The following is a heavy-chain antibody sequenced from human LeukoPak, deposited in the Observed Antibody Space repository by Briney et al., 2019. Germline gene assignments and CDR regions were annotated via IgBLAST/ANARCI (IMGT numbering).Heavy chain of an antibody. CDR3: AKDWGLWFGELFLFDY. CDR2: IYTSGST. V-gene: IGHV4-61*02. CDR1: GGSISSGSYY. D-gene: IGHD3-10*01. J-gene: IGHJ4*02. Sequence: SETLSLTCTVSGGSISSGSYYWSWIRQPAGKGLEWIGRIYTSGSTNYNPSLKSRVTISVDTSKNQFSLKLSSVTAADTAVYYCAKDWGLWFGELFLFDYWGQGTLVTVSS.